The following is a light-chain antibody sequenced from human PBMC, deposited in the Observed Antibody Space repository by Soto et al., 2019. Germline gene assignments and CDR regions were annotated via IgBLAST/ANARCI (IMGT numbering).Light chain of an antibody. CDR2: DAS. Sequence: ENVLTQSPATLALSPGERATLSCRASQSVRSNLAWYQQKPGQSPRLLIYDASTSATGIPARFSGSGSGTEFTLTISSLQSEEGAVYYCQQRSNGDPISVGQRTRLVVK. CDR3: QQRSNGDPIS. J-gene: IGKJ5*01. V-gene: IGKV3D-11*02. CDR1: QSVRSN.